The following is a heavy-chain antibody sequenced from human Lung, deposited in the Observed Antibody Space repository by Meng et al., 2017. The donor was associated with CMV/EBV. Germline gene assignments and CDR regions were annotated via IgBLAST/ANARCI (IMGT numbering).Heavy chain of an antibody. D-gene: IGHD4-23*01. J-gene: IGHJ2*01. V-gene: IGHV3-53*01. Sequence: GXSXRLXCAASGFTVSSNYMTWVRQAPGKGLEWVSVIYSGGGTYYADSVKGRFTISRDNSKSAIYLQMNTLRAEDTAVYYCARVGWQQQHWFFDLWGLGTLVTVSS. CDR3: ARVGWQQQHWFFDL. CDR1: GFTVSSNY. CDR2: IYSGGGT.